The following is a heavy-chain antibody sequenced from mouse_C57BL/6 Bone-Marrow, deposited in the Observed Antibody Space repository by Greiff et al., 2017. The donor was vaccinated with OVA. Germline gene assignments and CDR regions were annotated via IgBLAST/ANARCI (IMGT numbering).Heavy chain of an antibody. V-gene: IGHV1-74*01. CDR2: IHPSDSDT. D-gene: IGHD1-1*01. CDR3: AIYPPITTVVGFDY. Sequence: QVQLQQPGAELVKPGASVKVSCKASGYTFTSYWMHWVQQRPGPGLEWIGRIHPSDSDTNYNQKFKGKATLTVDKSSSTAYMQLSSLTSEDSAVSYWAIYPPITTVVGFDYWGQGTTLTVSS. J-gene: IGHJ2*01. CDR1: GYTFTSYW.